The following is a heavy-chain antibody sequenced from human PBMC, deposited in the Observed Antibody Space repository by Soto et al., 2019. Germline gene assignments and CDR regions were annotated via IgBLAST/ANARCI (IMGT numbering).Heavy chain of an antibody. CDR1: GFTFSSYV. V-gene: IGHV3-33*01. D-gene: IGHD5-18*01. J-gene: IGHJ4*02. CDR2: TWSDGSNK. Sequence: GGSLRLSCAASGFTFSSYVMHWVRQAPGKGLEWMALTWSDGSNKYYADSVKGRFTISRDNTKNTLFLEMNSLRAEDTAVYYCARDLGYNSGHPFDSWGQGTLVTVSS. CDR3: ARDLGYNSGHPFDS.